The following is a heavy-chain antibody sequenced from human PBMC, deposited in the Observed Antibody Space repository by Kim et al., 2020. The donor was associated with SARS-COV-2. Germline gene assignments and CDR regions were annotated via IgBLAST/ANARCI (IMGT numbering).Heavy chain of an antibody. D-gene: IGHD2-15*01. V-gene: IGHV3-30*04. CDR3: AREGYCSGGSCPEVNFDY. CDR1: GFTFSSYA. Sequence: GGSLRLSCAASGFTFSSYAMHWVRQAPGKGLEWVAVISYDGSNKYYADSVKGRFTISRDNSKNTLYLQMNSLRAEDTAVYYCAREGYCSGGSCPEVNFDYWGQGTLCTVSS. J-gene: IGHJ4*01. CDR2: ISYDGSNK.